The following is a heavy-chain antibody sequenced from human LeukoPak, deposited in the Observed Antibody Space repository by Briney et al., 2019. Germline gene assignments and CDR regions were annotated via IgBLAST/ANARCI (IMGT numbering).Heavy chain of an antibody. Sequence: PGGSLSLSCAASGFTFSSYSMNWVRQPPGKGLEWVSAISSSGGNTYYADSVKARFTISRDNSKNALYLQMNSLRAEDTAVYYCAKPMGGYSYVMDFWGQGTLVTVSS. D-gene: IGHD5-18*01. CDR2: ISSSGGNT. CDR3: AKPMGGYSYVMDF. CDR1: GFTFSSYS. J-gene: IGHJ4*02. V-gene: IGHV3-23*01.